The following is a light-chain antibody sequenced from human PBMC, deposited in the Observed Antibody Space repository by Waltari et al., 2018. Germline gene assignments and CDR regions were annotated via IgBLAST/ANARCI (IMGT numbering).Light chain of an antibody. Sequence: DVVMTQSPLSLPVTLGQPAAISCRSSQSPVTSDGNTYLNWFQPRPGQSPRRLIYKVSRRDSGVPDRFSGSGSGTDFTLKISRVEAEDVGVYYCMQGSHWPRTFGQGTNLEI. CDR3: MQGSHWPRT. CDR2: KVS. J-gene: IGKJ2*01. CDR1: QSPVTSDGNTY. V-gene: IGKV2-30*01.